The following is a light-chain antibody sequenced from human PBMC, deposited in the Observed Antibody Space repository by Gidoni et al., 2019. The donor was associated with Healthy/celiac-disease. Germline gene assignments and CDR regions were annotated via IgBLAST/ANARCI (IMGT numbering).Light chain of an antibody. Sequence: EIVLTQSPATLSVSPGERAPLSCRASHRVNSNLAWYQQKPGHAPRLLIYGASTRANGIPARFSGRGSGTEFTITISRMKDEDFEGYYCQKYNKWPQKFGQGKKGEIK. CDR1: HRVNSN. J-gene: IGKJ1*01. CDR3: QKYNKWPQK. V-gene: IGKV3-15*01. CDR2: GAS.